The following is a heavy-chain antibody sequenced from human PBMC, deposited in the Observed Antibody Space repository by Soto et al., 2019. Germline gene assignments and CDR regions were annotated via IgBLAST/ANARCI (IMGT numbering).Heavy chain of an antibody. J-gene: IGHJ6*03. V-gene: IGHV3-15*01. D-gene: IGHD2-2*01. CDR2: IKSKTDGGTT. CDR3: TASYCSSTSCYYYYMDV. CDR1: GFTFSNAW. Sequence: GGSLRLSCAASGFTFSNAWMSWVRQAPGKGLEWVGRIKSKTDGGTTDYAAPVKGRFTISRDDSKNTLYLQMNSLKTEDTAVYYCTASYCSSTSCYYYYMDVWGKGTTVTVSS.